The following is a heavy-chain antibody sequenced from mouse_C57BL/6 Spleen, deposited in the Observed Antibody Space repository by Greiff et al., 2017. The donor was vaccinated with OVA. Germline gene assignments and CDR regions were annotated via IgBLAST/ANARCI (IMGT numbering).Heavy chain of an antibody. CDR1: GYSITSGYY. V-gene: IGHV3-6*01. CDR2: ISYDGSN. Sequence: DVKLLESGPGLVKPSQSLSLTCSVTGYSITSGYYWNWIRQFPGNKLEWMGYISYDGSNNYNPSLKNRISITRDTSKNQFFLKLNSVTTEDTATYYCARERGGYDAWFAYWGQGTLVTVSA. CDR3: ARERGGYDAWFAY. D-gene: IGHD2-2*01. J-gene: IGHJ3*01.